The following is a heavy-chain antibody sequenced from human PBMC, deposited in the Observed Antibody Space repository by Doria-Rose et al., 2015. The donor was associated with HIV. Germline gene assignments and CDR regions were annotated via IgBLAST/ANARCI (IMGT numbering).Heavy chain of an antibody. Sequence: QVQLQESGPGLVKPSETLSLTCSVSGGSISHYYWSWIRQPPGKGLEYIGDIFYTGSTNYSPSLKSRVSISIDTSKNKFSLRLSSVTAADTAVYYCARVLSGTYDYWGQGTPVTVSS. CDR1: GGSISHYY. V-gene: IGHV4-59*01. CDR2: IFYTGST. CDR3: ARVLSGTYDY. J-gene: IGHJ4*02. D-gene: IGHD1-26*01.